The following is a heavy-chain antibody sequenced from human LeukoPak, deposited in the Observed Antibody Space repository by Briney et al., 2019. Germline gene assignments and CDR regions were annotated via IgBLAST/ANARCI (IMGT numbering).Heavy chain of an antibody. D-gene: IGHD3-10*01. V-gene: IGHV4-4*07. CDR2: IYTSGST. CDR1: GGSISSHY. Sequence: SETLSLTCTVSGGSISSHYWSWIRQPAGKGLEWIGRIYTSGSTNYNPSLKSRVTMSVDTSKNQFSLKLSSVTAADTAVYYCARDYYGSGSYYNDWFDPWGQGTLVTVSS. J-gene: IGHJ5*02. CDR3: ARDYYGSGSYYNDWFDP.